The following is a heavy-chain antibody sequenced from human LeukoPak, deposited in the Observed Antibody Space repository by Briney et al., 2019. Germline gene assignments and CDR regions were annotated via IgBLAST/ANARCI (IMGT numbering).Heavy chain of an antibody. J-gene: IGHJ4*02. CDR1: GFTFSSYA. CDR3: ARALVDTAMVPDY. Sequence: GGSLRLSSAASGFTFSSYAMHWVRQAPGKGLEWVAVISYDGSNKYYADSVKGRFTISRDNSKNTLYLQMSSLRAEDTAVYYCARALVDTAMVPDYWGQGTLVTVSS. CDR2: ISYDGSNK. D-gene: IGHD5-18*01. V-gene: IGHV3-30*15.